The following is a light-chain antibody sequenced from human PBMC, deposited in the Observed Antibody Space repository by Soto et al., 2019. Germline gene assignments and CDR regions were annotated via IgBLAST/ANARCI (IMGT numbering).Light chain of an antibody. J-gene: IGKJ1*01. CDR2: GAP. CDR1: QSVSSSY. CDR3: QLNVTSPRR. Sequence: EIVLTQFPGTLSLSPGERATLSCMASQSVSSSYLAWYQQKPGQAPRLLIYGAPGGAPGGPDGFSGRGSGTDSTLPISRLEPKDLEVNNGQLNVTSPRRFAQGTK. V-gene: IGKV3-20*01.